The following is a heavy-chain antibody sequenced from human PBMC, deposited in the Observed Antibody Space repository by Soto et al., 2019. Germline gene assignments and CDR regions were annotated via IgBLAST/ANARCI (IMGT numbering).Heavy chain of an antibody. CDR2: ISYDGSNK. D-gene: IGHD6-19*01. Sequence: QVQLVESGGGVVQPGRSLRLSCAASGFTFSSYAMHWVRQAPGKELEWVAVISYDGSNKYYADSVKGRFTISRDNSKNTLYLQMNSLRAEDTAVYYCARDHGVGSGWHENDYWGQGTLVTVSS. CDR1: GFTFSSYA. J-gene: IGHJ4*02. CDR3: ARDHGVGSGWHENDY. V-gene: IGHV3-30-3*01.